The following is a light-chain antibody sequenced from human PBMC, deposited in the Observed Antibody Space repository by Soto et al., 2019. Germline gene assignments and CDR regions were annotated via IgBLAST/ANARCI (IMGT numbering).Light chain of an antibody. CDR3: SSFTSYSTLV. CDR1: SRDVGGYSY. CDR2: DVN. J-gene: IGLJ2*01. V-gene: IGLV2-14*03. Sequence: QSALTQPASVSGSPGQSITISCTGTSRDVGGYSYVSWYQQHPGKAPKLMIYDVNNQPSGVSDRFSGSKSGNTASLTISGLQAEDESDYYCSSFTSYSTLVFGGGTKVTVL.